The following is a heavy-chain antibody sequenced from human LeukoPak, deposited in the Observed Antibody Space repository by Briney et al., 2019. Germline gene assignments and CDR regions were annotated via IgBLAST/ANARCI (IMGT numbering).Heavy chain of an antibody. CDR1: GFTFSSCA. D-gene: IGHD3-10*01. V-gene: IGHV3-23*01. CDR2: ISGSDGAT. J-gene: IGHJ4*02. Sequence: PGGSLRLSCAASGFTFSSCAMYWVRQAPGKGLEWVSVISGSDGATYYADSVKGRFTISSDNSMNTLYLQMNSLRAEDTAVYYCKKDWRFGELSRNFDYCGQGTLVTVSS. CDR3: KKDWRFGELSRNFDY.